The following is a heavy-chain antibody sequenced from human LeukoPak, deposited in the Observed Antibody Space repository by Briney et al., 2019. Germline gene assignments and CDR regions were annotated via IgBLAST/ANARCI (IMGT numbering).Heavy chain of an antibody. J-gene: IGHJ4*02. CDR3: AREIPGRIAADC. V-gene: IGHV3-48*01. CDR2: IGGRGDGI. CDR1: GFTFSSYS. Sequence: PGGSLRLSCAASGFTFSSYSMNWVRQAPGKGLEWISYIGGRGDGISYADSVKGRFIVSRDNAKNSLFLQMNRLRGEDTAIFFCAREIPGRIAADCWGQGTLVTVSS. D-gene: IGHD2-15*01.